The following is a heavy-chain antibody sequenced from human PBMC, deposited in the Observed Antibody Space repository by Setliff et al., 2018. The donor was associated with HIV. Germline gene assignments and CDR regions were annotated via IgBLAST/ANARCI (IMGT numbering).Heavy chain of an antibody. J-gene: IGHJ4*02. V-gene: IGHV4-61*09. D-gene: IGHD2-15*01. CDR2: IYTNGYT. Sequence: KTSETLSLTCTVSGGSIRSGSYYWTWIRQPAGKGPEWIGHIYTNGYTNYNPSLSSRVTISFDASKKYFSLKLTSVTAADTAMYYCATYSAGEGGRGHWGQGTLVTVSS. CDR1: GGSIRSGSYY. CDR3: ATYSAGEGGRGH.